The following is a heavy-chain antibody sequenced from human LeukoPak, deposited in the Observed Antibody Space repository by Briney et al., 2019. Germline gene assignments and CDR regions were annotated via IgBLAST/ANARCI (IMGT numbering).Heavy chain of an antibody. Sequence: PGGSLRLSCAASGFTFSSYWMSWVRQAPGKGLEWVANIKQDGSEKYYVDSVKDRFTISRDNAKNSLYLQMNSLRAEDTAVYYCARLDWNDVWYFDYWGQGTLVTVSS. CDR1: GFTFSSYW. CDR2: IKQDGSEK. D-gene: IGHD1-1*01. J-gene: IGHJ4*02. CDR3: ARLDWNDVWYFDY. V-gene: IGHV3-7*01.